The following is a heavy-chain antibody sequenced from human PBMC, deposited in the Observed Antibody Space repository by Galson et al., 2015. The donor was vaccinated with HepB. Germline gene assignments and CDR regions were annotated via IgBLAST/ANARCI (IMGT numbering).Heavy chain of an antibody. Sequence: SLRLSCAASGFTFSNYAMSWVRQAPGKGLEWVTSISSSGGSTDYGDSVKGRFTISRDNSKNTLYLQLNSLRPEDTAVHYCAKDWELWSSSPGFFAHWGQGILVTVSS. J-gene: IGHJ4*02. D-gene: IGHD3-16*01. CDR2: ISSSGGST. V-gene: IGHV3-23*01. CDR1: GFTFSNYA. CDR3: AKDWELWSSSPGFFAH.